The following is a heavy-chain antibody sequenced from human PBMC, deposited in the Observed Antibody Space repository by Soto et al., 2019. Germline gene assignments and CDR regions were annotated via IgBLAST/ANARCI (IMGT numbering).Heavy chain of an antibody. CDR2: ISGTGGT. D-gene: IGHD2-15*01. Sequence: EVQLWESGGGLVQPGGSLRLSCAVSGFTFSSHVMSWVRQAPGKGLEWVSAISGTGGTYYADSAKGRFTIARDNSKRALYLQMNNLRDADPAVYYCAKDRRGAYCIGGICSTPDYWGPGNLVIVSS. CDR1: GFTFSSHV. V-gene: IGHV3-23*01. CDR3: AKDRRGAYCIGGICSTPDY. J-gene: IGHJ4*02.